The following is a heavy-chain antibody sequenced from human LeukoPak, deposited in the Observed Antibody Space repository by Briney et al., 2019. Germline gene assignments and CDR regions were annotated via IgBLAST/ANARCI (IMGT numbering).Heavy chain of an antibody. CDR2: INPNSGGT. J-gene: IGHJ4*02. CDR3: ARDYCSSTSCYILDY. CDR1: GYTFTGYY. Sequence: ASVNVSCKASGYTFTGYYMHWVRQAPGQGLEWMGWINPNSGGTNYAQKFQGRVTMTGDTSISTAYMELSRLRSDDTAVYYCARDYCSSTSCYILDYWGQGTLVTVSS. D-gene: IGHD2-2*02. V-gene: IGHV1-2*02.